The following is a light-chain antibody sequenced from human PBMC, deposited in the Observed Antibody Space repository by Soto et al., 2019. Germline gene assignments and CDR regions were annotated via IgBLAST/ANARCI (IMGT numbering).Light chain of an antibody. CDR2: GAS. J-gene: IGKJ1*01. V-gene: IGKV3-20*01. CDR3: QQYRSSRT. Sequence: EIVLTQSPGTLSLSPGERATLSCRVSQSVSSSYLAWYQQKPGQAPRLLIYGASSRATGIPDRFSGSGSGTDFTLTISRLEPEDFAVYYCQQYRSSRTFGQGTKVEIK. CDR1: QSVSSSY.